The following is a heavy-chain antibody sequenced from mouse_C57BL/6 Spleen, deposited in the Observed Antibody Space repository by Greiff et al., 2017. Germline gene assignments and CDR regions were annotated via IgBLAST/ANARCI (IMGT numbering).Heavy chain of an antibody. J-gene: IGHJ2*01. D-gene: IGHD2-2*01. CDR1: GFNIKNTY. CDR3: ARFVEGYDEGHFDY. V-gene: IGHV14-3*01. Sequence: EVQLQQSVAELVRPGASVKLSCTASGFNIKNTYMPWVKQRPEQGLEWIGRIDPANGNTKYAPKFQGKATITADTSSNTAYLQLSSLTSEDTAIXYCARFVEGYDEGHFDYWGQGTTLTVSS. CDR2: IDPANGNT.